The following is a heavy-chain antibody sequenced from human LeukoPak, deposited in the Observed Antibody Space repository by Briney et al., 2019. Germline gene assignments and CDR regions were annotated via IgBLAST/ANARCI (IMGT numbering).Heavy chain of an antibody. CDR2: INHSGST. CDR1: GGSFSGYY. Sequence: SETLSLTCAVYGGSFSGYYWSWIRQPPGKGLEWIGEINHSGSTNYNPSLKSRVTISVDTSKNQFSLKLSSVTAADTAVYYCARRPYSSAWPFNYWGQGTLVTVSS. D-gene: IGHD6-25*01. V-gene: IGHV4-34*01. J-gene: IGHJ4*02. CDR3: ARRPYSSAWPFNY.